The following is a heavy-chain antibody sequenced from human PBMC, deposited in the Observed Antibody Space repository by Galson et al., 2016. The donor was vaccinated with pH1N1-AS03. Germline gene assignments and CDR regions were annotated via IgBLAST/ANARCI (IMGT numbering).Heavy chain of an antibody. D-gene: IGHD6-13*01. J-gene: IGHJ3*01. CDR1: GFIFTHYS. V-gene: IGHV3-30-3*01. Sequence: SLRLSCAASGFIFTHYSMHWVRQAPGKGLEWVAVMSYEGTTTYYADSVKGRSTIPRDNSKNTLYLQMNSLTTGDTALYYCAREGGGFGSNWLQTDAFDFWGQGTMVAVSS. CDR3: AREGGGFGSNWLQTDAFDF. CDR2: MSYEGTTT.